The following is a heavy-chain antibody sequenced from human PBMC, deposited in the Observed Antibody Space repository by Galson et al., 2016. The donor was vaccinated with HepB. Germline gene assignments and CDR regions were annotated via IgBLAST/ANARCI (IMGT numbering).Heavy chain of an antibody. V-gene: IGHV3-33*01. J-gene: IGHJ2*01. CDR1: GFTFRSYG. CDR2: IWHDGSNK. Sequence: SLRLSCAASGFTFRSYGMHWVRQAPGKGLEWVAVIWHDGSNKYYTDSVKGRFTISRDNAKNSLYLQMNSLRAEDTAVYYCARPPEGDRRYFDLWGRGTLVTVSS. D-gene: IGHD3-16*01. CDR3: ARPPEGDRRYFDL.